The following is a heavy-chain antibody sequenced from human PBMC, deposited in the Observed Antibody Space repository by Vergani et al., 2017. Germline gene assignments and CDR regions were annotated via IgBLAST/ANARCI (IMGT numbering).Heavy chain of an antibody. V-gene: IGHV4-4*02. CDR2: IHRSRST. CDR1: GGSISSDNW. J-gene: IGHJ4*02. D-gene: IGHD3-16*01. Sequence: QVQLQQWGPGLVTPSGTLSLTCAVSGGSISSDNWWNWVRQAPGKGLQWIGEIHRSRSTNYNPSLRRRVTISLDKSKKQSALKLTSVTAANTAVYFCASNPRLGGDVVYSWGQGTLVSVSS. CDR3: ASNPRLGGDVVYS.